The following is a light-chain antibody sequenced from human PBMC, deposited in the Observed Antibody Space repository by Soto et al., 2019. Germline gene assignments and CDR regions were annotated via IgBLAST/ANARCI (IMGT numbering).Light chain of an antibody. CDR3: CSFAVGSTLV. V-gene: IGLV2-23*01. J-gene: IGLJ2*01. CDR2: EGS. CDR1: SSDVGTYNL. Sequence: QSALTQPASVSGSPGQSITISCTGTSSDVGTYNLVSWHQHHPGKAPKLIIYEGSKRPSGVSNRSSGSKSGNTASLTISGLQAEDEADYYCCSFAVGSTLVFGGGTKLTVL.